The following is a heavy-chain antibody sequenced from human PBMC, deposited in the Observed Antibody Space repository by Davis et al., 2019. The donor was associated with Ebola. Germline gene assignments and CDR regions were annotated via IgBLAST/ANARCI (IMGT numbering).Heavy chain of an antibody. D-gene: IGHD6-6*01. Sequence: ASVKVSCKASGYTFTGYYMHWVRQAPGQGLEWMGRINPNSGGTNYAQKFQGKVTMTRDTSTSTVYMELSSLRSEDTAVYYCARGVAARPAEWGQGTLVTVSS. CDR3: ARGVAARPAE. V-gene: IGHV1-2*06. CDR2: INPNSGGT. CDR1: GYTFTGYY. J-gene: IGHJ4*02.